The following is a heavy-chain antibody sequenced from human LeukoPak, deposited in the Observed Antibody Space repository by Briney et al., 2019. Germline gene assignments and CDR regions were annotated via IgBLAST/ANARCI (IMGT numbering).Heavy chain of an antibody. J-gene: IGHJ4*02. CDR1: GYSFASYW. D-gene: IGHD6-13*01. CDR3: ARHRTDHSGWYYFDY. CDR2: IYPGDSDT. Sequence: GESLKISRKGSGYSFASYWIGWVRQMPGKGLEWMGIIYPGDSDTRYSPSFQGQVTISADKSISTAYLQWSSLKASDTAMYYCARHRTDHSGWYYFDYWGQGTLVTVSS. V-gene: IGHV5-51*01.